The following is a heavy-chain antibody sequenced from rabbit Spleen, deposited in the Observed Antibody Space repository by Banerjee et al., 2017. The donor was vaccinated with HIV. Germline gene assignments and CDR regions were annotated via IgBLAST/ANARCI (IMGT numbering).Heavy chain of an antibody. J-gene: IGHJ4*01. Sequence: QSLEESGGDLVKPGASLTLTCTASGFSFSSRYYMCWVRQAPGKGLEWIACINTGSSGSTNYASWAKGRFTISKTSSTTVTLQMTSLTVADTATYFCARAGEGGDGYLNLWGPGTLVTVS. V-gene: IGHV1S40*01. CDR1: GFSFSSRYY. CDR2: INTGSSGST. CDR3: ARAGEGGDGYLNL. D-gene: IGHD5-1*01.